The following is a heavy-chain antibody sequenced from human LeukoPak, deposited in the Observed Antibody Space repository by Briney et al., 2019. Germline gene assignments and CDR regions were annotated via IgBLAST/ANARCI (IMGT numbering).Heavy chain of an antibody. CDR1: GFTFSSYS. CDR2: ISSSSSYI. V-gene: IGHV3-21*01. Sequence: PGGSLRLPCAASGFTFSSYSMNWVRQAPGKGLEWVSSISSSSSYIYYADSVKGRFTISRDNAKNSLYLQLNSLRAEDTAVYYCARAYRWFGEFVSWGQGTLVTVSS. J-gene: IGHJ4*02. CDR3: ARAYRWFGEFVS. D-gene: IGHD3-10*01.